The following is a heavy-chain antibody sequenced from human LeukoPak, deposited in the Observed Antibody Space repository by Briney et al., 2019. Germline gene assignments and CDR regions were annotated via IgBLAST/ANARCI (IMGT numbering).Heavy chain of an antibody. J-gene: IGHJ4*02. V-gene: IGHV3-30*04. Sequence: PGGSLRLSCAASGFTFSSYAMGWVRQAPGKGLEWVAVISYDGSNKYYADSVKGRFTISRDNSKNTLYLQMNSLRAEDTAVYYCARDRGIQLWFSGSAFDYWGQGTLVTVS. CDR2: ISYDGSNK. D-gene: IGHD5-18*01. CDR3: ARDRGIQLWFSGSAFDY. CDR1: GFTFSSYA.